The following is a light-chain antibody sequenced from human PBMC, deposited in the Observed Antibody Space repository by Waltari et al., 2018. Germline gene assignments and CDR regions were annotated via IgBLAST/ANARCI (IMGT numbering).Light chain of an antibody. V-gene: IGLV8-61*01. CDR1: SXSXAPRYY. Sequence: QTVXTXEPSFSVSPGGTVTLTFGLRSXSXAPRYYPSWYQPTPGQAPRPLIXNTTTRSSGVXDRFSGSILGXKAALTITGAQADDESDYYCVLYXGSXIGVFGGXTXLTVL. CDR2: NTT. J-gene: IGLJ3*02. CDR3: VLYXGSXIGV.